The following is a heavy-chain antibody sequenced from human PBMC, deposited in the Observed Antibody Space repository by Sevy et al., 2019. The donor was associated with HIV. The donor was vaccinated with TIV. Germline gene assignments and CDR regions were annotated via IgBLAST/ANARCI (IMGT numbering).Heavy chain of an antibody. V-gene: IGHV3-23*01. CDR2: LSFGCGEI. D-gene: IGHD2-8*01. J-gene: IGHJ4*02. CDR1: GFTFSKYS. CDR3: AREGCTKPHDY. Sequence: GGSLRLSCAASGFTFSKYSMSWVRQPPGKGLEWVSTLSFGCGEINYADSVKVRFTISRDNSKSSVYLQMNNLRPEDTAFYYCAREGCTKPHDYWGQGTLVTVSS.